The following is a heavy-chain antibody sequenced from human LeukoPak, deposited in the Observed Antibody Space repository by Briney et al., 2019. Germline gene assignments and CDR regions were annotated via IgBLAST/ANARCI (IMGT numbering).Heavy chain of an antibody. D-gene: IGHD3-16*02. Sequence: HPGGSLRLSCAASGFTFSSYGMHWVRQAPGKGLEWVAVISYDGSNKYYGDSVKGRFTISRDNSKNTLYLQMDSLRAEDTAVYYCAKDVGRMGELSYFDYWGQGTLVTVSS. CDR2: ISYDGSNK. V-gene: IGHV3-30*18. CDR1: GFTFSSYG. J-gene: IGHJ4*02. CDR3: AKDVGRMGELSYFDY.